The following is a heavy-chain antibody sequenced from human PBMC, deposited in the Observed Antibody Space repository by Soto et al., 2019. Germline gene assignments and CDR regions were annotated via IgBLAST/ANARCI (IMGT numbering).Heavy chain of an antibody. CDR3: ARDLGIVAVPAAVYYYYYGMDV. J-gene: IGHJ6*02. Sequence: SVKVSCKASGGTFSSYAISWVRQAPGQGLEWMGGIIPIFGTANYAQKFQGRVTITADESTSTAYMELSSLRSEDTAVYYCARDLGIVAVPAAVYYYYYGMDVWGQGPTVTVSS. D-gene: IGHD2-2*01. CDR2: IIPIFGTA. CDR1: GGTFSSYA. V-gene: IGHV1-69*13.